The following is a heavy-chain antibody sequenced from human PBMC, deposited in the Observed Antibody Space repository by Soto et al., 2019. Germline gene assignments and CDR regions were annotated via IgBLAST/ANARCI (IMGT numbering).Heavy chain of an antibody. D-gene: IGHD3-3*01. CDR2: ISGSGGST. V-gene: IGHV3-23*01. J-gene: IGHJ4*02. Sequence: EVQLLESGGGLVQPGGSLRLSCAASGFTFSSYAMSWVRQAPGKGLEWVSAISGSGGSTYYADSVKGRFTISRDNSKNTLYLQMTSLRAEDTAVYYCANGLGFGVVIWFDYWGQGTLVTVSS. CDR1: GFTFSSYA. CDR3: ANGLGFGVVIWFDY.